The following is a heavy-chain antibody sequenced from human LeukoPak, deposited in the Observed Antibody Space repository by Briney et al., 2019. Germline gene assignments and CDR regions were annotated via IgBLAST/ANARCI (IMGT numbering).Heavy chain of an antibody. CDR3: TTDLGGYDEFDY. V-gene: IGHV3-15*01. CDR1: GFTFSNTW. CDR2: IKRKPGGVTT. J-gene: IGHJ4*02. D-gene: IGHD5-12*01. Sequence: GGSLRHSCAPPGFTFSNTWMCWVRHAPGKGLEWGSRIKRKPGGVTTDYAAPVKGRFTISRDDSKNTLYLQMNSLKTEDTAVYYCTTDLGGYDEFDYWGQGTLVTVSS.